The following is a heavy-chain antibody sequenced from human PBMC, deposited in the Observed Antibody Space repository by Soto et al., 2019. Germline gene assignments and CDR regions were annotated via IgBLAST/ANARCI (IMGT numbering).Heavy chain of an antibody. CDR1: GLPFSVYG. V-gene: IGHV3-33*01. D-gene: IGHD3-3*01. CDR3: ASQYDFWSGSGF. J-gene: IGHJ4*02. Sequence: QVQLVESGGGVVQPGRSLRLSCAASGLPFSVYGMHWVRQAPGKGLEWVAVIWYDGSDKYYADSVKGRFTISRDNSTNTLYLQMNSLRAEDTAVYYCASQYDFWSGSGFWGQGTLVTVSS. CDR2: IWYDGSDK.